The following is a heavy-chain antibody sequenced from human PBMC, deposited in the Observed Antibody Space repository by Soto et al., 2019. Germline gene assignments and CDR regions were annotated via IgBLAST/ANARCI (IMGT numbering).Heavy chain of an antibody. CDR3: ARASPSSGWYHY. CDR1: GFTFSSYE. V-gene: IGHV3-48*03. J-gene: IGHJ4*02. CDR2: ISSSGSTI. D-gene: IGHD6-19*01. Sequence: GGSLRLSCAASGFTFSSYEMNWVRQAPGKGLEWVSYISSSGSTIHYADSVKGRFTISRDNAKNSLYLQMNSLRAEVTAVYYCARASPSSGWYHYWGQGTLVTVSS.